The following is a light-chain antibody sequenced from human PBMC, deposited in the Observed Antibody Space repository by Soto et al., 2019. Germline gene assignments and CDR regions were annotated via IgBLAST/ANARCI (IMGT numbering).Light chain of an antibody. V-gene: IGLV1-40*01. CDR1: SSNIGAGYD. Sequence: QSVLTQPPSVSGAPGQRVTISCTGSSSNIGAGYDVHWYQQLPGTAPKLLIYGNSNRPSGVPDRFSGSKSGTSASLAITGLQAEHEADYYCQSYDSSLSGFYVFGTGTKVTVL. CDR3: QSYDSSLSGFYV. CDR2: GNS. J-gene: IGLJ1*01.